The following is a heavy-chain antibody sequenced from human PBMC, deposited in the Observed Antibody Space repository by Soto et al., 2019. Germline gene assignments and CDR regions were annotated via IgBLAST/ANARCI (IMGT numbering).Heavy chain of an antibody. D-gene: IGHD3-22*01. CDR3: ARDRGYYDSSGYLKAFDI. V-gene: IGHV4-61*01. CDR1: GGSVSSGSYY. CDR2: IYYSGST. J-gene: IGHJ3*02. Sequence: SEILSLTCTVSGGSVSSGSYYWSWLRQPPGKGLEWIGYIYYSGSTNYNSSLKSRVTISADTSKNQFSLKLTSVTAADTAVYYCARDRGYYDSSGYLKAFDIWGQGTMVT.